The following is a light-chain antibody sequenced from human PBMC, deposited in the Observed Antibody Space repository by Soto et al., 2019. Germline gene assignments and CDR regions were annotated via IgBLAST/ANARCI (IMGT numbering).Light chain of an antibody. V-gene: IGLV1-40*01. CDR1: SSNFGAGYD. Sequence: QSVLTQPPSVSGAPGQRVTISCTGSSSNFGAGYDVHWYQHLPGTAPKLLIYGNTNRPSWVPDRFSGSKSGTSASLAITGLQAEDEADYYCQSYDSSLSAVVFGGGTQLTVL. J-gene: IGLJ2*01. CDR2: GNT. CDR3: QSYDSSLSAVV.